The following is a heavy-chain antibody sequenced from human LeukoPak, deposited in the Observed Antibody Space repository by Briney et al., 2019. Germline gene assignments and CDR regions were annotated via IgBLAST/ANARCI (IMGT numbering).Heavy chain of an antibody. D-gene: IGHD2-15*01. V-gene: IGHV3-21*01. CDR2: ISSSSSYI. Sequence: GGSLRLSCAASGFTFSSYSMNWVRQAPGKGLEWVSSISSSSSYIHYADSVKGRFTISRDNAKKSLYLQMNSLRDEDTAVYYCARAHCSGGSCYADDAFDIWGQGTMVTVSS. CDR1: GFTFSSYS. CDR3: ARAHCSGGSCYADDAFDI. J-gene: IGHJ3*02.